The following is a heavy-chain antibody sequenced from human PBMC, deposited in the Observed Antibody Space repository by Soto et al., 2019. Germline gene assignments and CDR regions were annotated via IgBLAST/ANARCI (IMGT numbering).Heavy chain of an antibody. CDR1: GGSISSYY. CDR2: VSYSGST. V-gene: IGHV4-59*01. Sequence: XTLSLPCNVSGGSISSYYWNWIRQSPGKGLELIGYVSYSGSTNYNPYLKSRVTISADTSKNQFSLRLSSVTAADTAVYYCARADDKMATIDYWGQGALVTVSA. CDR3: ARADDKMATIDY. J-gene: IGHJ4*02. D-gene: IGHD5-12*01.